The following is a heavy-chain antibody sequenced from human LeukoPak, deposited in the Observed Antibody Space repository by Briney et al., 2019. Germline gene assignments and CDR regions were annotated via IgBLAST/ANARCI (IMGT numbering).Heavy chain of an antibody. J-gene: IGHJ4*02. CDR2: ISSSTNTI. CDR1: GFPFTLYN. V-gene: IGHV3-48*04. Sequence: GGSLRLSCEVSGFPFTLYNMNWVRQAPGKGLEWLSYISSSTNTIYYADSVKGRFTISRDNAKNSLYLQMNGLGAEDTAVYYCARELNGFGYYFFDYWGPGTLVTVSS. D-gene: IGHD3-22*01. CDR3: ARELNGFGYYFFDY.